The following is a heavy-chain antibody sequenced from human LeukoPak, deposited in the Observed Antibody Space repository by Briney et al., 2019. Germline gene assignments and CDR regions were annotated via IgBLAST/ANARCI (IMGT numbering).Heavy chain of an antibody. J-gene: IGHJ4*02. CDR3: AKGVSSLTFSFDY. V-gene: IGHV3-23*01. D-gene: IGHD6-13*01. CDR2: ISGSST. Sequence: GGSLRLSCAASGFTFSSYAMSWVRQAPGKGLEWVSSISGSSTYYADSVKGRFTISRDNSKNTLYLQMNSLGAEDTAVYYCAKGVSSLTFSFDYWGQGTLVTVSS. CDR1: GFTFSSYA.